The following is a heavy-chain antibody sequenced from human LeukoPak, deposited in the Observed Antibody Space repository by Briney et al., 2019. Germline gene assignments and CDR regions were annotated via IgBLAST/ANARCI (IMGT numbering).Heavy chain of an antibody. CDR1: GFIFSNYG. V-gene: IGHV3-33*06. D-gene: IGHD1-26*01. Sequence: GGSLRLSCTASGFIFSNYGLHWVRQAPGKGLEWVAVIWFDGSNKYYAESVKGRFTISRDNSKNTLFLQMNSLRAEDRAVYYCVKDSSAYSGSYFDYWGQGTLVTVSS. CDR2: IWFDGSNK. J-gene: IGHJ4*02. CDR3: VKDSSAYSGSYFDY.